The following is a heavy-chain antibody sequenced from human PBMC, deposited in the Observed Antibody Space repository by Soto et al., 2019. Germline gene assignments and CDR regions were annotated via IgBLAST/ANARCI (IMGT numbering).Heavy chain of an antibody. CDR3: ARSVAVPGAHIDY. J-gene: IGHJ4*02. CDR2: VYYTGST. CDR1: GGSISGSY. D-gene: IGHD6-19*01. V-gene: IGHV4-59*01. Sequence: ETXSLTSSVSGGSISGSYWSWIRQSPGKGLEWLGYVYYTGSTNYSPSLRSRVSISVDTSKNEFSLRLSSVTAADTAVYFCARSVAVPGAHIDYWGQGTQVTVSS.